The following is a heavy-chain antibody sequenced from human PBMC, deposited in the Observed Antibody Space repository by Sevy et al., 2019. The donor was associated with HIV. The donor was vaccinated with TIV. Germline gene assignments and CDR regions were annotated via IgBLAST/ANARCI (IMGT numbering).Heavy chain of an antibody. CDR3: AKGGFTMVRGVFDY. J-gene: IGHJ4*02. CDR2: ISGSGGST. Sequence: GGSLRLSCVASGFSFSSYAMSWVRQTPGKGLEWVSAISGSGGSTYYADSVKGRFTISRDNSKNTLYLQMNSLRAEDTAVYYCAKGGFTMVRGVFDYWGQGTLVTVSS. D-gene: IGHD3-10*01. CDR1: GFSFSSYA. V-gene: IGHV3-23*01.